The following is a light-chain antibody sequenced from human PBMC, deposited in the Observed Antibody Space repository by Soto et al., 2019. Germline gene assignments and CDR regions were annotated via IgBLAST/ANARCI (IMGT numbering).Light chain of an antibody. CDR2: DVS. CDR3: SSYTSRSTVV. V-gene: IGLV2-14*01. CDR1: SSDVGGYNY. Sequence: QSALTQPASVFGSPGQSITISCTGTSSDVGGYNYVSWYQQHPGKPPKLIIYDVSDRPSGVSNRFSGSKSGNTASLTISGLQADDEADYYCSSYTSRSTVVFGGGTKLTVL. J-gene: IGLJ3*02.